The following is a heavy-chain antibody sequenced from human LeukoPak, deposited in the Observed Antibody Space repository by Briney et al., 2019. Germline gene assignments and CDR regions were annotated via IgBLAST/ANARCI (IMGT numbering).Heavy chain of an antibody. CDR3: ARDAPFRPGFDY. CDR1: GGSISGGSYY. CDR2: IYTTSGTI. Sequence: PSQTLSLTCSVSGGSISGGSYYWSWIRQPAGKGLEWIGRIYTTSGTINYNPSLKSRVTISLDTSNNQFSLKLDSVTAADTAMYYCARDAPFRPGFDYWGQGTLVTVSS. J-gene: IGHJ4*02. V-gene: IGHV4-61*02.